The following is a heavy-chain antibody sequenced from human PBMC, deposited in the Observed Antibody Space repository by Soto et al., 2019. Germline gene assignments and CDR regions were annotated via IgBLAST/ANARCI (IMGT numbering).Heavy chain of an antibody. J-gene: IGHJ4*02. CDR1: GFTFSSYA. Sequence: GGSLRLSCAASGFTFSSYAMSWVRQAPGKGLEWVSAISGSGGSTYYADSVKGRFTISRDNSKNTLYLQMNSLRAEDTAVYYCGYSRTITHFDYWGQGTLVTVSS. D-gene: IGHD6-13*01. V-gene: IGHV3-23*01. CDR2: ISGSGGST. CDR3: GYSRTITHFDY.